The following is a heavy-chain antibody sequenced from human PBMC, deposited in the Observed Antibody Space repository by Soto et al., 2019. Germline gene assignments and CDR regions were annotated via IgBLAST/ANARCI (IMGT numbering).Heavy chain of an antibody. CDR1: GASISGSY. CDR3: ARAGRYSSGGSCYGMHYYYYGMDV. D-gene: IGHD2-15*01. J-gene: IGHJ6*02. Sequence: SETLYLTCTVSGASISGSYWCWIRQPPGQGQEWIGYIYYNDSGSTNYNPSLKSRVTISVDTSKNQFSLKLSSVTAAGTAVYYCARAGRYSSGGSCYGMHYYYYGMDVWGQGTTVTVSS. V-gene: IGHV4-59*08. CDR2: IYYNDSGST.